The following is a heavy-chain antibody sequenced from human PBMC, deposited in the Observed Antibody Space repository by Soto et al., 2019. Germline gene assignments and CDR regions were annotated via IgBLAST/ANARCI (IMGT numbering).Heavy chain of an antibody. J-gene: IGHJ4*02. CDR3: GREGYSVVQGIDY. Sequence: SETLSLTCTVSGGSISSSSYYWGWIRQPPGKGLEWIGSIYYSGSTYYNPSLKSRVTISVDTSKNQFSLKLSSVTAADTAVYYCGREGYSVVQGIDYWGQGTLVTVSS. D-gene: IGHD2-21*01. V-gene: IGHV4-39*01. CDR1: GGSISSSSYY. CDR2: IYYSGST.